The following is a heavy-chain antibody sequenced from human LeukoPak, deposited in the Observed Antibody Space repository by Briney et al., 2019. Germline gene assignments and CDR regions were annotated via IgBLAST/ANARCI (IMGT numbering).Heavy chain of an antibody. CDR2: IYYSGST. V-gene: IGHV4-61*08. J-gene: IGHJ4*02. CDR1: GNSISSGDYY. Sequence: SETLSLTCTVSGNSISSGDYYWSWIRQPPGKGLEWIGNIYYSGSTNYKPSLKGRVTISLNTSKNQFSLKLSSVTAADTAVYYCAREAHSRHGGYGHYFDYWGQGSLVTVSS. CDR3: AREAHSRHGGYGHYFDY. D-gene: IGHD5-12*01.